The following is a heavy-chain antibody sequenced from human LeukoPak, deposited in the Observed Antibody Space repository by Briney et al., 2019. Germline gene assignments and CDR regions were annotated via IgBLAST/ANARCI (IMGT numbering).Heavy chain of an antibody. D-gene: IGHD3-10*01. J-gene: IGHJ5*02. Sequence: SKTLSLTCTVSGASVSSYYWSWIRQPPGKGLEWVGYIYTSGNTNHNPSLKGRVTISGDTSKNQFSLKLSSVTAADTAVYYCARHLHSDGSGSYLNWLDPWGQGIPVTVSS. CDR2: IYTSGNT. CDR3: ARHLHSDGSGSYLNWLDP. V-gene: IGHV4-4*09. CDR1: GASVSSYY.